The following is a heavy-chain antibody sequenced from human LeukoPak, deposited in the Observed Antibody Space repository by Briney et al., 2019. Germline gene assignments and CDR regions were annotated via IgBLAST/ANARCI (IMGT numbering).Heavy chain of an antibody. D-gene: IGHD6-13*01. J-gene: IGHJ4*02. CDR3: VKGRISEDGLDF. Sequence: PGGSLSLSCEASGFTFSRSAMTWVRQTPGKGLDWVSSSSSGNTYYADSVKGRFTISRDNSKNMLYLQMNSLRAEDTAVYYCVKGRISEDGLDFWGQGTLVTVSS. V-gene: IGHV3-23*01. CDR1: GFTFSRSA. CDR2: SSSGNT.